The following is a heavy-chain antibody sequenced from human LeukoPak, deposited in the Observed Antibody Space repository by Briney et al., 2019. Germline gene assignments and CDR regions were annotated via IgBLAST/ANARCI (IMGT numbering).Heavy chain of an antibody. V-gene: IGHV4-39*01. J-gene: IGHJ4*02. CDR3: ARHDSSWIDY. CDR2: IYSNGNT. CDR1: VGSIISSSYY. Sequence: SETLSLTCTVSVGSIISSSYYWGWIRPTPGRGLEWIGNIYSNGNTYYDPSLKSRVTIFVDTSKNQFSLKLTSVTAADTAVYYCARHDSSWIDYWGQGTLVTVSS. D-gene: IGHD6-13*01.